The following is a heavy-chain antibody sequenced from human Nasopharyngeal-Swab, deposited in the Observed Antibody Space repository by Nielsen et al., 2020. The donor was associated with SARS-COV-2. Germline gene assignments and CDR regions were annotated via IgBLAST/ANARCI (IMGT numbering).Heavy chain of an antibody. CDR2: IKSKTDGGTT. CDR3: TTDREGCSSTSCCYYYYGMDV. J-gene: IGHJ6*02. D-gene: IGHD2-2*01. Sequence: LSLTCAASGFTFSNAWMSWVRQAPGKGREWVGRIKSKTDGGTTDYAAPVKGRFTISRDDSKNTLYLQMNSLKTEDTAVYYCTTDREGCSSTSCCYYYYGMDVWGQGTTVTVSS. CDR1: GFTFSNAW. V-gene: IGHV3-15*01.